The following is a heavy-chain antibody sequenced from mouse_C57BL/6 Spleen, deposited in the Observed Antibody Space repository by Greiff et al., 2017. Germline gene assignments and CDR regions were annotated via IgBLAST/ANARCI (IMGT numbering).Heavy chain of an antibody. CDR3: VSDYGSSYYLDY. CDR2: IRSKSSTYAT. D-gene: IGHD1-1*01. J-gene: IGHJ2*01. V-gene: IGHV10-3*01. CDR1: GFTFNTYA. Sequence: EVQGVESGGGLVQPKGSLKLSCAASGFTFNTYAMHWVRQAPGKGLEWVARIRSKSSTYATYYADSVKDRFTISRDDSQSMLYLQMNNLKTEDTAMYYCVSDYGSSYYLDYWGQGTTLTVSS.